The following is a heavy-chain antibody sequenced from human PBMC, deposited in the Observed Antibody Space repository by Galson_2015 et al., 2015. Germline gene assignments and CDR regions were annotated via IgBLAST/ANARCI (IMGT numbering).Heavy chain of an antibody. CDR2: ISYDGSNK. V-gene: IGHV3-30*18. CDR3: AKDPGGYCSGGSCYSGGYYFDY. D-gene: IGHD2-15*01. CDR1: GFTFSSYG. Sequence: SLRLSCAASGFTFSSYGMHWVRQAPGKGLEWVAVISYDGSNKYYADSVKGRFTISRDNSKNTLYLQMNSLRAEDTAVYYYAKDPGGYCSGGSCYSGGYYFDYWGQGTLVTVSS. J-gene: IGHJ4*02.